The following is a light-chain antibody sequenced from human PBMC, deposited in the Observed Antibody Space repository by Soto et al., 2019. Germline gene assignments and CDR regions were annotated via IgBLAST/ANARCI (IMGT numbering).Light chain of an antibody. J-gene: IGLJ2*01. CDR1: SSNIGSNT. CDR2: SNN. CDR3: AAWDDSLNGPV. Sequence: QSELTQPPSASGTPGQRVTISCSGSSSNIGSNTVNWYQQLPGTAPKLLIYSNNRRPSGVPDRFSGSKSGTSASLAISGLQSEDEADYYCAAWDDSLNGPVFGGGTKLTVL. V-gene: IGLV1-44*01.